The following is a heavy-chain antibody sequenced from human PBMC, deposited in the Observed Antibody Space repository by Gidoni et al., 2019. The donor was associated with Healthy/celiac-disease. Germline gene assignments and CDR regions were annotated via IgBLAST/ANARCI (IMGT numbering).Heavy chain of an antibody. CDR3: AREGDLYIWGSYRYRIFWDY. J-gene: IGHJ4*02. Sequence: QVQLVASGGGVVQPGRSLRLSCAASGFTFRSYGMPWVRQAPGKGLEWVAGIWYDGSNKYYADSVKGRVTISRDKSKNTLYLQMNSLRAEDTAVYYCAREGDLYIWGSYRYRIFWDYWGQGTLVTVSS. CDR1: GFTFRSYG. D-gene: IGHD3-16*02. V-gene: IGHV3-33*01. CDR2: IWYDGSNK.